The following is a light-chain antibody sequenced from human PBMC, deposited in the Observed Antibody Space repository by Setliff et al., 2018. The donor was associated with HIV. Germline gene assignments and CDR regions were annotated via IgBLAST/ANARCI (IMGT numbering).Light chain of an antibody. CDR2: EVS. Sequence: QSALTQPASVSGSPGQSITISCTGTSSDVGGYNYVSWYQRHPGKAPKLIIYEVSNRPSGLSNRFSGSRSGNTASLTISGLQAEDEADYYCTSYTGSSTYIFGTGTKVTV. CDR3: TSYTGSSTYI. V-gene: IGLV2-14*01. J-gene: IGLJ1*01. CDR1: SSDVGGYNY.